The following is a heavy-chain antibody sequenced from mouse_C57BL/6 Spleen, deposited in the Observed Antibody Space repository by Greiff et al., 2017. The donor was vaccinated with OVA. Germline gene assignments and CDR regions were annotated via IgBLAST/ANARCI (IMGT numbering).Heavy chain of an antibody. CDR1: GYTFTSYW. J-gene: IGHJ1*03. D-gene: IGHD1-1*01. CDR3: ARDYGSSFVGYFGV. V-gene: IGHV1-55*01. Sequence: QVQLQQPGAELVKPGASVKMSCKASGYTFTSYWITWVKQRPGQGLEWIGDIYPGSGSTNYNEKFKSKATLTVDTSSSTAYMQLSSLTSEDSAVYYGARDYGSSFVGYFGVWGTGTTVTVST. CDR2: IYPGSGST.